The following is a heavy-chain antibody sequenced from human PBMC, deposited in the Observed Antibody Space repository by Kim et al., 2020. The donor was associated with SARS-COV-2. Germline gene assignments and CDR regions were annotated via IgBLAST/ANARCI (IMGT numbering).Heavy chain of an antibody. J-gene: IGHJ4*02. Sequence: VKGPFTISRDNSKNTLYLQMNSLRAEDTAVYYCAKGPVGSSWYSLSFADYWGQGTLVTVSS. D-gene: IGHD6-13*01. CDR3: AKGPVGSSWYSLSFADY. V-gene: IGHV3-23*01.